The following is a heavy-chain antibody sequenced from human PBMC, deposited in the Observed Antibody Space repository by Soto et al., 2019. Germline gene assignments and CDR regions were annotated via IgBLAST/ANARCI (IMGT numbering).Heavy chain of an antibody. V-gene: IGHV1-8*01. CDR3: ARDIGPALDWFGP. D-gene: IGHD5-18*01. J-gene: IGHJ5*02. Sequence: ASEKVSCKASGYTFTSYDINWVRQASGQGLEWLGWMNPKSGQKAYVEKFQGRVTMTANTSISTAYMELSSLRSDDTAVYYCARDIGPALDWFGPWGQGTLVTSPQ. CDR1: GYTFTSYD. CDR2: MNPKSGQK.